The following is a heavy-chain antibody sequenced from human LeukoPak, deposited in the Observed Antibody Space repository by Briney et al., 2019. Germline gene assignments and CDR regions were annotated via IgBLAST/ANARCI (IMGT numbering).Heavy chain of an antibody. CDR2: INPNSGGT. J-gene: IGHJ4*02. Sequence: ASVKVSCKASGYTFTGYYMHWVRQAPGQGLEWMGWINPNSGGTNYAQKFQGRVTMTRDTSIRTAYMELSRLRSDDTAVYYCARIFHLDIVVVPAATPFDCWGQGTLVTVSS. D-gene: IGHD2-2*03. V-gene: IGHV1-2*02. CDR1: GYTFTGYY. CDR3: ARIFHLDIVVVPAATPFDC.